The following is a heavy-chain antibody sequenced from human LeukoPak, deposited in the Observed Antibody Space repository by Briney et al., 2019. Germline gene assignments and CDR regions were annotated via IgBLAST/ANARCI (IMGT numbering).Heavy chain of an antibody. J-gene: IGHJ6*03. D-gene: IGHD3-10*01. CDR2: IYPGDSDI. V-gene: IGHV5-51*01. CDR1: GYSFTDYW. Sequence: GESLKISCKRSGYSFTDYWIGWVRQMPGKGLEWMGIIYPGDSDIRYSPSFQGQVTISADKSLSTAYLQWSSLKAADTAIYYCARHESGTMVQGVVWHYYYMDVWGKGTTVTVSS. CDR3: ARHESGTMVQGVVWHYYYMDV.